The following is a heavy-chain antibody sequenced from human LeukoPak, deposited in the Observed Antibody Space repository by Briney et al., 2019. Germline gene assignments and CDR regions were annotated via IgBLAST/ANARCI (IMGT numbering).Heavy chain of an antibody. CDR1: GGSMSHYY. CDR2: IYYLGST. D-gene: IGHD2-2*01. Sequence: SETLSLTCTVSGGSMSHYYWSWIRQPPGKGLEWIGYIYYLGSTNYKPSLKSRVTISIDTSKNQFSLKLSSVTAADTAVYYCARQGIGYCSSTSCYTNHDAFDIWGQGTMVTVSS. CDR3: ARQGIGYCSSTSCYTNHDAFDI. J-gene: IGHJ3*02. V-gene: IGHV4-59*08.